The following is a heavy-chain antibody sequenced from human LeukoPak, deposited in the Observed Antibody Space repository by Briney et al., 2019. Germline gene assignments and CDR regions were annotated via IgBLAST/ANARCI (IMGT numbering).Heavy chain of an antibody. CDR3: ARDEYKADAY. Sequence: PGGPLRLSCAASGFTFTSYALDWVRQAPGKGLEWISVISGDGDSTHYADSVKGRFTISRDNSKNTLYLQMNSLRAEDTAVYYCARDEYKADAYWGQGALVTVSS. V-gene: IGHV3-23*01. J-gene: IGHJ4*02. CDR1: GFTFTSYA. CDR2: ISGDGDST. D-gene: IGHD2/OR15-2a*01.